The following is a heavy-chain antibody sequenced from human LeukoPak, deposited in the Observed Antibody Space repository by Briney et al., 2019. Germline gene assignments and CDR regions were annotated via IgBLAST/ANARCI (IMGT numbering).Heavy chain of an antibody. CDR3: ARGFGGVIAHFDS. CDR2: IYPADSDV. CDR1: GYDFPTFS. V-gene: IGHV5-51*01. D-gene: IGHD3-16*02. Sequence: GGSLKISCQASGYDFPTFSIGWVRHMPGKGLEWMGIIYPADSDVKYSPSFQGQVTISADKSISTAYLQWSSLKASDTAMYYCARGFGGVIAHFDSWGQGTLVTVSS. J-gene: IGHJ4*02.